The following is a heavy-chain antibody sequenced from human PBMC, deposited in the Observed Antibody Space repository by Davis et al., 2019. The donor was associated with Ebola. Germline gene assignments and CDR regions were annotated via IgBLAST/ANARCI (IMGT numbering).Heavy chain of an antibody. Sequence: SETLSLTCTVSGGSISTYFWGWIRQHPAKGLEWIGFIYDSGSTSYNPSLESRVTISENPSQNQFSLKVNSVTAADTAVYYCASLYCINGNCYPGHWGPGTLVTVSS. CDR1: GGSISTYF. V-gene: IGHV4-59*06. CDR2: IYDSGST. D-gene: IGHD2-8*01. J-gene: IGHJ4*02. CDR3: ASLYCINGNCYPGH.